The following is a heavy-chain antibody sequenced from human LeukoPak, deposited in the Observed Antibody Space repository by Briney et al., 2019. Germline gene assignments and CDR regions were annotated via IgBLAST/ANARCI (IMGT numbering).Heavy chain of an antibody. CDR2: ISDSGLTI. CDR1: EFTFSTHA. CDR3: ARTSSGGQQLDDAFDI. Sequence: GGSLRLSCAASEFTFSTHAMTWVRQAPGKGLEWVSAISDSGLTIDYVDSVKGRFTISRDNSKNTLYLQMNSLRAEDTAVYYCARTSSGGQQLDDAFDIWGQGTMVTVSS. J-gene: IGHJ3*02. V-gene: IGHV3-23*01. D-gene: IGHD6-13*01.